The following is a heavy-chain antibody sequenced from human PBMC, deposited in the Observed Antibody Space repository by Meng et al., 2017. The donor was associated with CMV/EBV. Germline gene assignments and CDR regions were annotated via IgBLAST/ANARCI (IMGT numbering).Heavy chain of an antibody. CDR3: AGGVGRYCVSTSRCGTGLDFDY. D-gene: IGHD2-2*01. CDR1: GGSFSGYY. V-gene: IGHV4-34*01. CDR2: INHSGST. Sequence: SETLSLTCAVYGGSFSGYYWCWIRQPPGKGLEWIGEINHSGSTNYNPSLKSRVTITVDTSKNQFSLKLSAVASADAAVYYCAGGVGRYCVSTSRCGTGLDFDYWGQGTLVTVSS. J-gene: IGHJ4*02.